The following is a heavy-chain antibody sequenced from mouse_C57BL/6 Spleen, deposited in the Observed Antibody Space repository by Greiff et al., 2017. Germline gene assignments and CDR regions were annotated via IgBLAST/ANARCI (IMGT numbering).Heavy chain of an antibody. CDR2: ISSGSSTI. Sequence: EVQRVESGGGLVKPGGSLKLSCAASGFTFSDYGMHWVRQAPEKGLEWVAYISSGSSTIYYADTVKGRFTISRDNAKNTLFLQMTSLRSEDTAMYYCARGEGYDGWTLDYWGQGTTLTVSS. J-gene: IGHJ2*01. CDR1: GFTFSDYG. V-gene: IGHV5-17*01. D-gene: IGHD2-2*01. CDR3: ARGEGYDGWTLDY.